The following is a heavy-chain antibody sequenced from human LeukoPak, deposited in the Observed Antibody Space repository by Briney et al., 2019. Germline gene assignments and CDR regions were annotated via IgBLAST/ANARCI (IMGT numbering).Heavy chain of an antibody. J-gene: IGHJ4*02. Sequence: PGRSLRLSCAASGFTFTSYPMHWVRQAPGKGLEWVAVISYDGKNKFYADSVKGRFTISRDNAKNTLYLQMNSLRAEDTAVYYCARDALYMVRDPKFLPPYWGQGTLVTVSS. CDR1: GFTFTSYP. CDR3: ARDALYMVRDPKFLPPY. CDR2: ISYDGKNK. D-gene: IGHD3-10*01. V-gene: IGHV3-30*04.